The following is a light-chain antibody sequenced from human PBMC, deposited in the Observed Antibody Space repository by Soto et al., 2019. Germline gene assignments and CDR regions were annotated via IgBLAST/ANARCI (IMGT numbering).Light chain of an antibody. CDR3: GSWDSSLIYV. Sequence: QSVLTQPPSVSAAPGQKVTILCSGSSSNIGNNFVTWYQQLPGTAPKLLIYDNNKRPSGIPDRFSGSQSGTSATLGITGLQTGDEAVYYCGSWDSSLIYVFGTGTKLTVL. CDR2: DNN. CDR1: SSNIGNNF. V-gene: IGLV1-51*01. J-gene: IGLJ1*01.